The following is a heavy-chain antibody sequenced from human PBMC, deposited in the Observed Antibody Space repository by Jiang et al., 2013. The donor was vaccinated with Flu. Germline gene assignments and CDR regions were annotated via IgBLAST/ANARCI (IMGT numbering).Heavy chain of an antibody. Sequence: GAEVKKPGSSVKVSCKASGGTFSSYAIGWVRQAPGQGLEWMGGIIPIFGTANYAQKFQGRVTITADESTSTAYMELSSLRSEDTAVYYCARDIRPRNTYYDFWSGYNFDYWGQGTLVTVSS. D-gene: IGHD3-3*01. CDR2: IIPIFGTA. CDR1: GGTFSSYA. V-gene: IGHV1-69*01. J-gene: IGHJ4*02. CDR3: ARDIRPRNTYYDFWSGYNFDY.